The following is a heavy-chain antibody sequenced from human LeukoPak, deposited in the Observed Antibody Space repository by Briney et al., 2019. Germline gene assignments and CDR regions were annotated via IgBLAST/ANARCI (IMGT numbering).Heavy chain of an antibody. J-gene: IGHJ4*02. CDR1: GFTFSDYY. CDR2: ISTSGTTI. Sequence: GGSLRLSCAASGFTFSDYYISWIRQAPGKGLEWISYISTSGTTIYYADAVKGRFTISRDNAKNSLYLQMNSLRAEDTAVYYCARVHGYNGVYFDYWGQGTLVTVSS. D-gene: IGHD5-24*01. V-gene: IGHV3-11*01. CDR3: ARVHGYNGVYFDY.